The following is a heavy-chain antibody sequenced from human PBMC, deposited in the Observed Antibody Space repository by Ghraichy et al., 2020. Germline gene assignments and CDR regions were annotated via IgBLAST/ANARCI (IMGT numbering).Heavy chain of an antibody. CDR2: ISTSGAGT. V-gene: IGHV3-23*01. D-gene: IGHD2-15*01. CDR3: AKDGPGYCSDGNCYYF. Sequence: GGSLRLSCAASGFSFRNYVMTWVRQAPGKGLEWVSAISTSGAGTYYADSVKGRFTISRDNSKNTLYLQIHSLRAEDTAVYYCAKDGPGYCSDGNCYYFWGQGTLVTVSS. J-gene: IGHJ4*02. CDR1: GFSFRNYV.